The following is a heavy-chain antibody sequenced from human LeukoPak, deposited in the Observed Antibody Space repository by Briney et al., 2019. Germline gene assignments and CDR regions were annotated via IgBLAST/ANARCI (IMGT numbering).Heavy chain of an antibody. CDR2: INSAGSSA. V-gene: IGHV3-74*01. CDR1: GFTFSSYW. D-gene: IGHD7-27*01. J-gene: IGHJ5*02. CDR3: ARDQYTNSGNWFDP. Sequence: GGSLRLSCAASGFTFSSYWMHWVRHAPGKGLVWVSRINSAGSSASYADSVKGRFTISRDNAKNTLYLQMNSLRAEDTAVYFCARDQYTNSGNWFDPWGQGTLVTVSS.